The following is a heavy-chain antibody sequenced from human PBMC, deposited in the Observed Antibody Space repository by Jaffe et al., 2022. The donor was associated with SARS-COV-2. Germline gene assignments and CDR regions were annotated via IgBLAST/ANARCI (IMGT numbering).Heavy chain of an antibody. Sequence: QVQLVQSGAEVKKPGASVKVSCKASGYSFTSYDINWVRQATGQGLEWMGWINPKNGITGYSQRFQGRVTMTENTSTDTVYMELTSLTSDDTAVYYCARVPSGLTHGWFADYWGQGTLVTVAS. CDR2: INPKNGIT. J-gene: IGHJ4*02. D-gene: IGHD3-10*01. V-gene: IGHV1-8*01. CDR1: GYSFTSYD. CDR3: ARVPSGLTHGWFADY.